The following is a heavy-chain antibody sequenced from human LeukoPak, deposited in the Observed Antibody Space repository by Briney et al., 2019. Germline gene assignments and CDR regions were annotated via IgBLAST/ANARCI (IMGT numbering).Heavy chain of an antibody. CDR1: GSSITSTYY. CDR2: VFQLQTVRS. Sequence: SETLSLTCTVSGSSITSTYYWAWFRQPPGKGLEWIAAVFQLQTVRSFYNKSLESRVTMSLDTSQNQFSLNLTSVTAADTALYFCARVLHAPKFIDSWGQGTLVTVSS. J-gene: IGHJ4*02. V-gene: IGHV4-38-2*02. D-gene: IGHD2-8*01. CDR3: ARVLHAPKFIDS.